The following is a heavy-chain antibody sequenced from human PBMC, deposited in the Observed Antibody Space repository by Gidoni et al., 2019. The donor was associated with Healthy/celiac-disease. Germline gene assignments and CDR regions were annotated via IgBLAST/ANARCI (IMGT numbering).Heavy chain of an antibody. D-gene: IGHD7-27*01. V-gene: IGHV3-30*04. J-gene: IGHJ4*02. Sequence: QVQLVESGGGVVEPGRCLRHSCAASGFTFSSYAMHWVRQAPGKWLEWVAVISYDGSNKYYADSVKGRFTISRDNSKNTLYLQMNSLRAEDTAVYYCARGNWGFNYWGQGTLVTVSS. CDR1: GFTFSSYA. CDR3: ARGNWGFNY. CDR2: ISYDGSNK.